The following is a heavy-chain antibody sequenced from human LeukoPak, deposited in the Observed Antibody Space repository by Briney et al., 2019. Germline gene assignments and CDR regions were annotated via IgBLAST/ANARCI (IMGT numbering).Heavy chain of an antibody. V-gene: IGHV1-18*01. D-gene: IGHD4-4*01. CDR3: ARDVRYSNYGRFDY. Sequence: GASVKVSCKASGYIFTSYGISWVRQAPGQGLEWMGWISAYNGNTNYAQKLQGRVTMTTDTSTSTAYMELRSLRSDDTAVYYCARDVRYSNYGRFDYWGQGTLVTVSS. J-gene: IGHJ4*02. CDR1: GYIFTSYG. CDR2: ISAYNGNT.